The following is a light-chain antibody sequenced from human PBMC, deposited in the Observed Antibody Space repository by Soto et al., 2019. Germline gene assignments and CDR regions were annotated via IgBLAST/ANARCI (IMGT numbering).Light chain of an antibody. CDR1: SSNIGSNT. J-gene: IGLJ1*01. CDR3: AAWDDSLNGFDV. V-gene: IGLV1-44*01. Sequence: QSVLTQPPSASGTPGQRVTISCSGSSSNIGSNTVNWYQQLPGTAPKHLIYNNNQRPSGVPDRFSGSKSGTSASLAISGLQSEDEADYYCAAWDDSLNGFDVFGTGTKVTVL. CDR2: NNN.